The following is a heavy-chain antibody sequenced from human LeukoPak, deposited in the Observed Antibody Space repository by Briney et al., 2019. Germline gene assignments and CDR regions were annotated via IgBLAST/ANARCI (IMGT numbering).Heavy chain of an antibody. CDR2: ISAYNGNT. CDR3: ARVVVVPAASPSTGYYYYYMDV. CDR1: GYTFTSYG. J-gene: IGHJ6*03. Sequence: ASVKVSCXASGYTFTSYGISWVRQAPGQGLEWMGWISAYNGNTNYAQKLQGRVTMTTDTSTSTAYMELRSLRSDDTAVYYCARVVVVPAASPSTGYYYYYMDVWGKGTTVTVSS. D-gene: IGHD2-2*01. V-gene: IGHV1-18*01.